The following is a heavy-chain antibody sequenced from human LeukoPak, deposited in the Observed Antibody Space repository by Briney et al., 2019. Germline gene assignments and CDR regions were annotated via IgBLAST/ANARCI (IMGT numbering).Heavy chain of an antibody. CDR1: GGSISSYY. CDR3: ARLKWYYFDY. CDR2: IYYSGST. Sequence: SETLSLTCTVSGGSISSYYWSWIRQPPGKGLEWIGYIYYSGSTNYNPSLKSRVTISVDTSKNQFSLKLSSVIAADTAVYYCARLKWYYFDYWGQGTLVTVSS. D-gene: IGHD2-8*01. J-gene: IGHJ4*02. V-gene: IGHV4-59*01.